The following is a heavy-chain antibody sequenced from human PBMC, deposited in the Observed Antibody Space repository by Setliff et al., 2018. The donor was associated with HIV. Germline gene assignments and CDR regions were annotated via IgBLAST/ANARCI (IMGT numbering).Heavy chain of an antibody. J-gene: IGHJ4*02. CDR1: GFTFGSYG. Sequence: GGSLRLSCTTSGFTFGSYGMHWVRRAPGKGLEWVANIWYDGSEKYHADSVKGRFTISRDKSKNTLYLQMNSLRTEDTAVYYCARVFQSYFFDFWGQGTLVTVSS. D-gene: IGHD3-3*01. CDR2: IWYDGSEK. V-gene: IGHV3-33*01. CDR3: ARVFQSYFFDF.